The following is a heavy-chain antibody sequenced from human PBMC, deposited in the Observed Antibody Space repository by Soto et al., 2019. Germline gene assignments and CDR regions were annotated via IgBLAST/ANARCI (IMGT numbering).Heavy chain of an antibody. Sequence: PGGSLRLSCAASGFTFSNAWMIWVRQAPGKGLEWVGRIKRKSDGGTTDYAAPVKGRFTISRDDSANTLYLQMNSLKIEDTAVYFCAVNDYQDYWGQGALVTVSS. CDR2: IKRKSDGGTT. J-gene: IGHJ4*02. V-gene: IGHV3-15*01. D-gene: IGHD4-17*01. CDR1: GFTFSNAW. CDR3: AVNDYQDY.